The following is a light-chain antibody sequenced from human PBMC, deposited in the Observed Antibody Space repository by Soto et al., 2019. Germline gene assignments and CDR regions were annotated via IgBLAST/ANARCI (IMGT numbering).Light chain of an antibody. CDR2: DVS. Sequence: QSPLTQTASVSGSPGQSITISCTGSSNDVGGYDYVSWYQQHPGKAPKLMIYDVSNRPSGVSNRFSGSKSGNTASLTISGLQAEDEGDYHCSSYTSSGTLVFGGGTKLTVL. CDR3: SSYTSSGTLV. V-gene: IGLV2-14*03. CDR1: SNDVGGYDY. J-gene: IGLJ3*02.